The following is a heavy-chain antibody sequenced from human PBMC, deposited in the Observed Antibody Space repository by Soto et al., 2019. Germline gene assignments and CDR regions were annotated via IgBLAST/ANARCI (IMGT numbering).Heavy chain of an antibody. CDR3: ARHSGYDYVFDY. J-gene: IGHJ4*02. D-gene: IGHD5-12*01. Sequence: QVQLVQSGAEVKKHGASVKVSCKASGYTFTGYYIHWVRQAPGQGLEWMGWINPNNGDTNYAQKFQGRVSMTRDTSTSTAYMELSSLRFDDTAVYYCARHSGYDYVFDYWGQGTLVTVSS. CDR1: GYTFTGYY. V-gene: IGHV1-2*02. CDR2: INPNNGDT.